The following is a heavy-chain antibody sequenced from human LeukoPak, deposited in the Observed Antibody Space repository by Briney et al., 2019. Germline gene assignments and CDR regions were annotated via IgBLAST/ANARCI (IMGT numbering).Heavy chain of an antibody. V-gene: IGHV5-51*01. Sequence: PGESLQISCQGSGYSFTSYWIGCVRQLHGKGLEWMGIIYPGNSDTRYSPSFQGQVTISADKSISTAYLQWSSLEASDTAMYYCARQISYFDYWGQGTLVTVSS. CDR2: IYPGNSDT. J-gene: IGHJ4*02. D-gene: IGHD3-3*02. CDR3: ARQISYFDY. CDR1: GYSFTSYW.